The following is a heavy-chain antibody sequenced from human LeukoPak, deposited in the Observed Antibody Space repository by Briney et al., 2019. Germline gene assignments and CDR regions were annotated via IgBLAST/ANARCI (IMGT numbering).Heavy chain of an antibody. CDR3: TRGSTTGVEYFDY. CDR1: GYYLTTYG. Sequence: ASVKVSCKASGYYLTTYGLTWVRQAPGQGLEWMGWISALTGDTNYAQNLQDRVTLTTDTSTNTAYMELRSLRPDDTAMYYCTRGSTTGVEYFDYWGQGTLVTVSS. CDR2: ISALTGDT. J-gene: IGHJ4*02. V-gene: IGHV1-18*01. D-gene: IGHD1/OR15-1a*01.